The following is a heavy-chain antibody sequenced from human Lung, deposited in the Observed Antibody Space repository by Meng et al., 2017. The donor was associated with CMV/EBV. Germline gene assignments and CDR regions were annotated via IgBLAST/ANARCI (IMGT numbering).Heavy chain of an antibody. CDR1: GGSVSSGSHY. J-gene: IGHJ6*01. CDR3: ARVSGTSDSPYYYYGKEV. CDR2: IYNTGRT. V-gene: IGHV4-61*01. Sequence: SETLSLTCTVSGGSVSSGSHYWSWIRQPPGKGLEWIGHIYNTGRTNYNPSLKSRVTIAVDTSKNQVSLKVSSVIAADSAVYYCARVSGTSDSPYYYYGKEVWXQGNXVTVDS. D-gene: IGHD1-14*01.